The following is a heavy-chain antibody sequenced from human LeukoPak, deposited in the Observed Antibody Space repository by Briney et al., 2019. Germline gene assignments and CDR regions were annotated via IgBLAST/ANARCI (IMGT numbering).Heavy chain of an antibody. J-gene: IGHJ5*02. V-gene: IGHV3-33*01. CDR2: IWYDGSNK. Sequence: GGSLRLSCAASGFTFSSYGMHWVRQAPGKGLEWVAVIWYDGSNKYYADSVKGRFTISRDNSKNTLYLQMNSLRAEETAVYYCARGQTPLPNWFDPWGQGTLLSVSS. CDR3: ARGQTPLPNWFDP. CDR1: GFTFSSYG.